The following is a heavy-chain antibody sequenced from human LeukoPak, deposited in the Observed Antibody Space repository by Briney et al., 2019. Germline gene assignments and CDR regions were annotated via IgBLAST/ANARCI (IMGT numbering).Heavy chain of an antibody. CDR3: AKDAGGYYYYYMGV. CDR1: GFTFDDYA. D-gene: IGHD1-26*01. Sequence: GGSLRLSCAASGFTFDDYAMPWVRQAPGKGLEWVSGISWNSNTIGYADSVKGRFTISRDNAKNSLYLQMNSLRPEDTALYYCAKDAGGYYYYYMGVWGKGTTVTISS. J-gene: IGHJ6*03. CDR2: ISWNSNTI. V-gene: IGHV3-9*01.